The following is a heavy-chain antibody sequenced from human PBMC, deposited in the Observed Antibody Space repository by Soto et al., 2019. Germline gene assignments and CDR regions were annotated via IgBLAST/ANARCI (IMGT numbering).Heavy chain of an antibody. J-gene: IGHJ3*02. CDR2: TYYRSKWYN. Sequence: SQTLSLTCAISGDSVFSSTAAWNWIRQSQSKDLKWLGRTYYRSKWYNDYAVSVKSRITINPDTSKHQFSLQLNSVTPEDTAVYYCARDRSGSGWFNAFDIWGHGTMVTVSS. V-gene: IGHV6-1*01. CDR3: ARDRSGSGWFNAFDI. CDR1: GDSVFSSTAA. D-gene: IGHD6-19*01.